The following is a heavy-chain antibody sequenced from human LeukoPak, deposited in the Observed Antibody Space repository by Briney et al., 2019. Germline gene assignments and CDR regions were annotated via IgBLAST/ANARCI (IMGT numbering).Heavy chain of an antibody. CDR2: ITYDRSDK. CDR3: AKFGYNGSDLGNY. Sequence: GRSLRLSCAASGFTFSSYGMHWVRQAPGKGLEWVAVITYDRSDKYYADSVKGRFTISRDNSKNTLYLQMNSLRAEDTAVYYCAKFGYNGSDLGNYWGQGTLVTVSS. CDR1: GFTFSSYG. V-gene: IGHV3-30*18. D-gene: IGHD3-10*01. J-gene: IGHJ4*02.